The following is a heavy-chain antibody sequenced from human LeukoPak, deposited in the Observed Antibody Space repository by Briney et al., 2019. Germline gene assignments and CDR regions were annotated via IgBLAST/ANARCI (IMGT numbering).Heavy chain of an antibody. CDR1: GFTFSSYS. CDR3: ARGEYSSGWPYYYGMDV. V-gene: IGHV3-48*01. CDR2: ISSSSTI. J-gene: IGHJ6*02. D-gene: IGHD6-19*01. Sequence: SCKASGFTFSSYSMNWVRQAPGKGLEWVSYISSSSTIYYADSVKGRFTISRDNAKNSLYLQMNSLRAEDTAVYYCARGEYSSGWPYYYGMDVWGQGTTVTVSS.